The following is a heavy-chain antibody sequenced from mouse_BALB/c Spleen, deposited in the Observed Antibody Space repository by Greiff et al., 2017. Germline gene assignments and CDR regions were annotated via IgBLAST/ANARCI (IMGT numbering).Heavy chain of an antibody. J-gene: IGHJ3*01. D-gene: IGHD1-2*01. CDR1: GYTFTSYW. CDR3: ARGGHYAWFAY. Sequence: VQLQQPGAELVKPGASVKLSCKASGYTFTSYWMHWVKQRPGQGLEWIGEINPSNGRTNYNEKFKSKATLTVDKSSSTAYMQLSSLTSEDSAVYYCARGGHYAWFAYWGQGTLVTVSA. CDR2: INPSNGRT. V-gene: IGHV1S81*02.